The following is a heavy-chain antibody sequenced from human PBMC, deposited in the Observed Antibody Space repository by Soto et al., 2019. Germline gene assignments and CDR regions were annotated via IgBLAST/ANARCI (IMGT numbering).Heavy chain of an antibody. J-gene: IGHJ6*02. CDR2: AYYSGST. CDR3: ARGTDYTQIASYHSGMDV. Sequence: SETLSLTYSVSGKKVSTFYWSWIRQPPGKGLEWIGHAYYSGSTNYDPSLKSRVTISVDMSKNQVSLRLTSVTAADTAVYYCARGTDYTQIASYHSGMDVWGQGTSVTVSS. D-gene: IGHD4-4*01. CDR1: GKKVSTFY. V-gene: IGHV4-59*02.